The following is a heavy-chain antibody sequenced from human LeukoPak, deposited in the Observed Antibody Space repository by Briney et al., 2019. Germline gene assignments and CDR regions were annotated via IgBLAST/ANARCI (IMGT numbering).Heavy chain of an antibody. CDR1: GFTFSSYA. Sequence: GGSLRLSCAASGFTFSSYAMHWVRQAPGKGLEWVAVISYDGSNKYYADSVKGRFTISRDNSKNTLYLQMNSLRAEDTAVYYCARGEYYYDRSRFDYWGQGTLVTVSS. CDR2: ISYDGSNK. J-gene: IGHJ4*02. V-gene: IGHV3-30*04. D-gene: IGHD3-22*01. CDR3: ARGEYYYDRSRFDY.